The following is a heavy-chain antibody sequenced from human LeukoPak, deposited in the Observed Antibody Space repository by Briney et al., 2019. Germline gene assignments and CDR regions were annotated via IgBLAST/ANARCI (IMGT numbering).Heavy chain of an antibody. CDR3: AAAYYDSSGYYYY. CDR2: FDPKIGET. Sequence: ASVKVSCKVSGYTLIELSMYWVRQAPGKGLEWMGGFDPKIGETIYAQKFQGRVTMTEDTSTDTAYMELSSLRSEDTAVYYCAAAYYDSSGYYYYWGQGTLVTVSS. J-gene: IGHJ4*02. D-gene: IGHD3-22*01. CDR1: GYTLIELS. V-gene: IGHV1-24*01.